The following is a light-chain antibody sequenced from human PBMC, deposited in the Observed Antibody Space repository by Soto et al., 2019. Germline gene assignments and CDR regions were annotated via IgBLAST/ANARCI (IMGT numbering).Light chain of an antibody. CDR2: GAF. J-gene: IGKJ5*01. V-gene: IGKV3-11*01. CDR3: QQRNIWPPVT. Sequence: EILMTQSPATLSVSPGERATPSCRASQTIISNLAWYQQKPGQVPRLVIYGAFNRATGIPARFSGSGSGTDFTLTISSLEPEDFAVYYCQQRNIWPPVTFGQGTRLEIK. CDR1: QTIISN.